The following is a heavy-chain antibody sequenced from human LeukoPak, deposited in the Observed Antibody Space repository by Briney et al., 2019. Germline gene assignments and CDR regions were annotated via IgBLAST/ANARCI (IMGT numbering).Heavy chain of an antibody. V-gene: IGHV4-59*12. D-gene: IGHD2-15*01. J-gene: IGHJ4*02. CDR2: IYYSGSS. CDR1: GDSISSYY. CDR3: ARVAGYCSGGSCYSSQAGFDY. Sequence: SETLSLTCTVSGDSISSYYWSWIRQPPGKGLECIGYIYYSGSSNYNPSLKSRVTISVDTSKNQFSLKLSSVTAADTAVYYCARVAGYCSGGSCYSSQAGFDYWGQGTLVTVSS.